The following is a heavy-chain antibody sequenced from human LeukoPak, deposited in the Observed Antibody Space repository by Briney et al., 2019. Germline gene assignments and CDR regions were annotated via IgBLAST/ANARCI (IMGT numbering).Heavy chain of an antibody. V-gene: IGHV3-33*01. CDR1: GFTFSSYG. CDR3: ARERAGPYYYGMDV. Sequence: GGSLRLSCAASGFTFSSYGMHWVRQAPGKGLEWVAVIWYDGSNKYYADSVKGRFTISSDNSKNTLYLQMNSLRAEDTAVYYCARERAGPYYYGMDVWGQGTTVTVSS. CDR2: IWYDGSNK. J-gene: IGHJ6*02.